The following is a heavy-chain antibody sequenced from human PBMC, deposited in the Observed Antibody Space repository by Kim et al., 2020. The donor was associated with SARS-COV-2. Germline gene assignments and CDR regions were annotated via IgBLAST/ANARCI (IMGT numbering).Heavy chain of an antibody. J-gene: IGHJ5*01. CDR2: ISGSGGST. CDR1: GFTFSNYA. V-gene: IGHV3-23*01. CDR3: ATDPLYAFWRGYYFDY. D-gene: IGHD3-3*01. Sequence: GGSLTLSCAASGFTFSNYAVSWVRPTPGKGLEWVSTISGSGGSTYYADSVKGRFTISRDNSKNTLYLQMSSPRAEATAVYFCATDPLYAFWRGYYFDYWG.